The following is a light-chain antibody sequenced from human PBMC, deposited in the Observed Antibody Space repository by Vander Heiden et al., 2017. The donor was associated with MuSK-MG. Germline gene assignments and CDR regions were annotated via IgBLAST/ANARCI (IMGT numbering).Light chain of an antibody. CDR3: QQRSNWPWT. CDR1: QSVSSY. Sequence: ELALTPSPSTLSVSPGERATLSCRASQSVSSYLAWYQQKPGQAPKLLIYDASNRATGIPARFSGSGSGTDFTLTISSLEPEDFAVYYCQQRSNWPWTFGQGTKVEIK. CDR2: DAS. J-gene: IGKJ1*01. V-gene: IGKV3-11*01.